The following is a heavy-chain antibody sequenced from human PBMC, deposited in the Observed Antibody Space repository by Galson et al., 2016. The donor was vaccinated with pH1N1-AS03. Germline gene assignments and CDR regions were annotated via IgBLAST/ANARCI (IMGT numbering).Heavy chain of an antibody. CDR2: ISTSSSSI. J-gene: IGHJ4*02. D-gene: IGHD6-19*01. Sequence: SLRLSCAASGFPFSGYSMNWVRQAPGKGLEWVSFISTSSSSIYYADSVKGRFTISRDNAQNLLYLQMNSLRDEDTAVHYCARDGPPQGISVAGSFDFWGQGTLVTVSS. CDR3: ARDGPPQGISVAGSFDF. V-gene: IGHV3-21*01. CDR1: GFPFSGYS.